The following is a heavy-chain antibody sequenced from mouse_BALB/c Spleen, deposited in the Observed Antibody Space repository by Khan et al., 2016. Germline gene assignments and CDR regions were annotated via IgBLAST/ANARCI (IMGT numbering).Heavy chain of an antibody. J-gene: IGHJ3*01. Sequence: QVQLQQSGSELVRPWASVKLSCKALGYTFADSEMPWVQLTPVHGLEWIGVIYPGSGGTAYNQKLEGMAILSADYSSSTASRELFNLTSEDSAVYYCTTLVTHWGQGTLVTVSA. CDR3: TTLVTH. V-gene: IGHV1-15*01. CDR2: IYPGSGGT. CDR1: GYTFADSE. D-gene: IGHD2-5*01.